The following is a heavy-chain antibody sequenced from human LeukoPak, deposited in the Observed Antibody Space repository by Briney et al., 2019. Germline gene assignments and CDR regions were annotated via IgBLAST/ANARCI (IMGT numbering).Heavy chain of an antibody. Sequence: GASVKVSCKASGYTFTGYYMHWVRQAPGQGLEWMGWINPNSGGTNYAQKFQGRVTMTRDTSISTAYMKLSRLRSDDTAVYYCASYGGYDPGVGDYWGQGTLVTVSS. CDR2: INPNSGGT. D-gene: IGHD5-12*01. J-gene: IGHJ4*02. CDR3: ASYGGYDPGVGDY. CDR1: GYTFTGYY. V-gene: IGHV1-2*02.